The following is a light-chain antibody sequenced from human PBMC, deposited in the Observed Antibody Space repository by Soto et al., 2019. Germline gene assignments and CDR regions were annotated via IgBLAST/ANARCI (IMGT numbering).Light chain of an antibody. CDR1: SSDVGGYNY. Sequence: QSALTQPASVSGSPGQSITISCTGTSSDVGGYNYVSRYQQHPGKAPKLMIYDVSNRPSGVSNRFSGSKSGNTASLTISGLQAEDESDYYCSSYTGSSTYVFGTGTKLTVL. CDR2: DVS. CDR3: SSYTGSSTYV. V-gene: IGLV2-14*03. J-gene: IGLJ1*01.